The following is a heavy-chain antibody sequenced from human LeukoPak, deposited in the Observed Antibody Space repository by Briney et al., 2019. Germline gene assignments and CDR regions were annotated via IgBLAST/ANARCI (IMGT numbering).Heavy chain of an antibody. CDR1: GFTFSSYA. Sequence: GGSLRLSCAASGFTFSSYAMHWVRQAPGKGLEWVAVISYDGSNKYYADSVKGRFTISRDNSKNTLYLQMNSLRAEDTAVYYCATRAFTLDYWGQGTLVTVSS. V-gene: IGHV3-30-3*01. D-gene: IGHD1-26*01. CDR2: ISYDGSNK. J-gene: IGHJ4*02. CDR3: ATRAFTLDY.